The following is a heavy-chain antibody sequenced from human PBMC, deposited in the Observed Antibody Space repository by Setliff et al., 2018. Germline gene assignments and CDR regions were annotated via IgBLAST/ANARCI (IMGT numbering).Heavy chain of an antibody. CDR2: IHNNGRI. J-gene: IGHJ6*04. Sequence: ETLSLTCSVSGASITSYYWSWIRQPPGKGLEWIAYIHNNGRIKYNPALKSRVTISLDTSKNQFSLNLNSATAADTAVYYCARHALSFDSAWDVWGKGTTVTSPQ. CDR1: GASITSYY. D-gene: IGHD3-9*01. CDR3: ARHALSFDSAWDV. V-gene: IGHV4-59*08.